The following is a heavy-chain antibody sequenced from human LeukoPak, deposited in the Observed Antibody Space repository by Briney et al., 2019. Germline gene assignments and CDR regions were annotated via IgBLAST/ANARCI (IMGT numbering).Heavy chain of an antibody. J-gene: IGHJ4*02. D-gene: IGHD6-13*01. CDR2: IIPIFGTA. V-gene: IGHV1-69*13. CDR1: GGTFSSYA. Sequence: ASVKVSCKASGGTFSSYAISWVRQAPGQGLEWMEGIIPIFGTANYAQKFQGRVTITADESTSTAYMELSNLRSEDTAVYYCARDTRHSSQTDWGQGTLVTVSS. CDR3: ARDTRHSSQTD.